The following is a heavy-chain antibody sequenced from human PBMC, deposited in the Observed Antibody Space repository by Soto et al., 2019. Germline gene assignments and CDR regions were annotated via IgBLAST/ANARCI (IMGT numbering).Heavy chain of an antibody. CDR2: IYYSGST. V-gene: IGHV4-39*01. CDR1: GGSISSSGYY. CDR3: TRHYSGYDLGGY. Sequence: QLQLQESGPGLVTPSETLSLTCTVSGGSISSSGYYWGWIRQPPGKGLEWIASIYYSGSTYYNPSLKSRLTISEDRSKNQITLKLKSVTAADTAVYYCTRHYSGYDLGGYWGQGTLVTVSS. J-gene: IGHJ4*02. D-gene: IGHD5-12*01.